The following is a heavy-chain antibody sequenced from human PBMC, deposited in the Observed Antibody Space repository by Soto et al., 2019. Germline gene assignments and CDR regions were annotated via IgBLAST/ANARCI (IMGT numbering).Heavy chain of an antibody. CDR2: INQDGSEK. V-gene: IGHV3-7*01. J-gene: IGHJ4*02. CDR1: GFTFSSYW. CDR3: SPSLDY. Sequence: GGSLRLSCAASGFTFSSYWMDWVRQAPGKGLEWVANINQDGSEKHYVDSVKGRFTISRDNAKNSLYLQMSSLTAEDSALYYCSPSLDYWGQGTLVTVSS.